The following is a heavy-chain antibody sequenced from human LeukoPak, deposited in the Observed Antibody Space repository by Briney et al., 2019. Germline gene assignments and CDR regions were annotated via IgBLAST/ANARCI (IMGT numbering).Heavy chain of an antibody. Sequence: GGSLRLSCAASGFTFSSYEMNWVRQAPGKGLEWVSYISSSGDTISYADSVKGRFTISRDYAKNSLYLQMNSLRAEDTAVYYCARDLGSSLVDPWGQGTLVTVSS. D-gene: IGHD6-13*01. CDR3: ARDLGSSLVDP. CDR2: ISSSGDTI. CDR1: GFTFSSYE. J-gene: IGHJ5*02. V-gene: IGHV3-48*03.